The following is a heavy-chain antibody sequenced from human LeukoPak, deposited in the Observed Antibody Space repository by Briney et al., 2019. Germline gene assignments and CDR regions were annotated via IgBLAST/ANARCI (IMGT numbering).Heavy chain of an antibody. CDR3: AKVPAGPWFGESDYYYYMDV. Sequence: GGSLRLSCAASGFTFSSYSMNWARQAPGKGLEWVSVIYSGGGTYYADSVKGRFTISRDNSKDTLYLQMNSLRAEDTAVYYCAKVPAGPWFGESDYYYYMDVWGKGTTVTISS. J-gene: IGHJ6*03. CDR1: GFTFSSYS. V-gene: IGHV3-NL1*01. CDR2: IYSGGGT. D-gene: IGHD3-10*01.